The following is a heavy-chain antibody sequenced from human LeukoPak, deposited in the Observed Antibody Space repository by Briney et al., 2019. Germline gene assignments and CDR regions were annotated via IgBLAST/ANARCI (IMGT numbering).Heavy chain of an antibody. V-gene: IGHV4-59*08. CDR2: IYYSGST. D-gene: IGHD3-22*01. Sequence: SETLSLTCTVSGGSISSYYWSWIRQPPGKGLEWIGYIYYSGSTNYNPSLKSRVTISVDTSKNQFSLKLSSVTAAGTAVYYCARHLPMGACSGYCDAFDIWGQGTMVTVSS. CDR3: ARHLPMGACSGYCDAFDI. J-gene: IGHJ3*02. CDR1: GGSISSYY.